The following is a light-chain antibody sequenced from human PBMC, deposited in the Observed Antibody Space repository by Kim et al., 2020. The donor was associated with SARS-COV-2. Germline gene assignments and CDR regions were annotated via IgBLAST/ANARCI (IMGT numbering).Light chain of an antibody. V-gene: IGLV1-40*01. CDR2: VNN. J-gene: IGLJ1*01. CDR1: SSNIGADYG. Sequence: QSVLTQPPSVSGAPGQRVTISCTGSSSNIGADYGVHWYQQLPGTAPQLLIYVNNNRPSGVPDRFSVSKSGTSASLAITGLQAEDEADYYCQSYDSSLSGYVFGTGTKVTVL. CDR3: QSYDSSLSGYV.